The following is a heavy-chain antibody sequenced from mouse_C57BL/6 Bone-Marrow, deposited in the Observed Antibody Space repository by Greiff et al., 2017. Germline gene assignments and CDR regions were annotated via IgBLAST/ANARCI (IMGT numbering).Heavy chain of an antibody. CDR1: GFTFSDYG. D-gene: IGHD1-1*01. Sequence: LRESGGGLVKPGGSLKLSCAASGFTFSDYGMHWVRQAPEKGLEWVAYISSGSSTIYYADTVKGRLTMSRDNAKNTLFMQMTSLRSEDTAMYYCARPGSTVVSYWYFDVWGTGTTVTVSS. CDR2: ISSGSSTI. V-gene: IGHV5-17*01. CDR3: ARPGSTVVSYWYFDV. J-gene: IGHJ1*03.